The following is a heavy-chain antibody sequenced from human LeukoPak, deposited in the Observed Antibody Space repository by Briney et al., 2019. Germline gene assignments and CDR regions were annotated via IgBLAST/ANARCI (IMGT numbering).Heavy chain of an antibody. V-gene: IGHV3-23*01. CDR2: ISGSGGST. CDR1: GITLSNYG. J-gene: IGHJ4*02. Sequence: GGSLRLSCAVSGITLSNYGMSWVRQAPGKGLEWVAGISGSGGSTNYADSVKGRFTISRDNPKNTLYLQMNILRAEDTAVYFCAKRGVVIRVILVGFHKEAYYFDSWGQGALVTVSS. CDR3: AKRGVVIRVILVGFHKEAYYFDS. D-gene: IGHD3-22*01.